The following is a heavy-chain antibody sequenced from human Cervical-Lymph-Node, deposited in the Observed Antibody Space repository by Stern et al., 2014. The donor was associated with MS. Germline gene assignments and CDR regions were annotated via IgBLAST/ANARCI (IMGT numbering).Heavy chain of an antibody. CDR3: ARDLGY. V-gene: IGHV3-30-3*01. CDR1: GFTFSNFA. J-gene: IGHJ4*02. CDR2: ISTDVSAT. Sequence: QLEDSGGGVVQPGRSLRLSCAASGFTFSNFAMNWFRQSPDKGLQWLAAISTDVSATNYADSVKGRFTISRDNSKNTLYLEMNSLTTDDTAVFYCARDLGYWGQGTLVTVSS.